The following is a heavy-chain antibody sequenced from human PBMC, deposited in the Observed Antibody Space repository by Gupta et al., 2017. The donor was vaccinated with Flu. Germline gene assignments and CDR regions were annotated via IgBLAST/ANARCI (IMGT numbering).Heavy chain of an antibody. V-gene: IGHV5-10-1*01. CDR3: ARTDSGYCSGGSCYIPPDY. J-gene: IGHJ4*02. Sequence: EVQLVQSGAEVKKPGASLRISCKGSGYSFTSYWINWVRQMPGKGLEWMGRIDPSDSYTNYSPSFQGHVTISADKSISTAYLQWSSLKASDTAMYYCARTDSGYCSGGSCYIPPDYWGQGTLVTVSS. CDR2: IDPSDSYT. D-gene: IGHD2-15*01. CDR1: GYSFTSYW.